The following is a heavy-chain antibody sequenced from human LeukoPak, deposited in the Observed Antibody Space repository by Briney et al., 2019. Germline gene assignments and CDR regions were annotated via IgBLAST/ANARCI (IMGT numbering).Heavy chain of an antibody. CDR3: ARGGYGDAFDI. D-gene: IGHD5-12*01. Sequence: RGSLRLSCAASGFTFSSYSMNWVRQAPGKGLEWVSSISSSSSYIYYADSVKGRFTISRDNAKNSLYLQMNSLRAEDTAVYYCARGGYGDAFDIWGQGTMVTVSS. CDR1: GFTFSSYS. CDR2: ISSSSSYI. V-gene: IGHV3-21*01. J-gene: IGHJ3*02.